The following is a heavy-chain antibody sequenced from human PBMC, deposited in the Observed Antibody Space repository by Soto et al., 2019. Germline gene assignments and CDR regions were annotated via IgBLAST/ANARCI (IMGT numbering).Heavy chain of an antibody. J-gene: IGHJ4*02. CDR2: IYWDDDK. CDR3: VQTYQWLRFDD. CDR1: GFSLSTSGVG. Sequence: SGPTLVNPTQTLTLTCTFSGFSLSTSGVGVGWIRQPPAKALEWLALIYWDDDKRYSPSLKSRLTITKDTSKNQVVLTMTNMDPVDTATYYCVQTYQWLRFDDWGQGTRVTVAS. D-gene: IGHD5-12*01. V-gene: IGHV2-5*02.